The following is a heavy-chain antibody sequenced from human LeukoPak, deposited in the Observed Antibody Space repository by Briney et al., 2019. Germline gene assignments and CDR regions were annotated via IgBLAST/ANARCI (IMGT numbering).Heavy chain of an antibody. Sequence: SETPSLTCTVSGGSISSYYWSWIRQPPGKGLEWIGYIYYSGSTNYNPSLKSRVTISVDTSKNQFSLKLSSVTAADTAVYYCVRGGAAIDYWGQGTLVTVSS. J-gene: IGHJ4*02. D-gene: IGHD1-26*01. CDR2: IYYSGST. CDR3: VRGGAAIDY. CDR1: GGSISSYY. V-gene: IGHV4-59*01.